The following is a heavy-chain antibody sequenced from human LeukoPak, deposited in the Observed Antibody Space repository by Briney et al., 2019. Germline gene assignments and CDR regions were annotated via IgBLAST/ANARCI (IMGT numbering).Heavy chain of an antibody. Sequence: PGGSLRLSCAASGFTVSSNYMSWVRQAPGKGLEWVSVIYSGGSTYYADSVKGRFAISRGNAKNSLYLQMNSLRAEDTAVYYCARNFDCWGQGTLVTVSS. CDR2: IYSGGST. CDR3: ARNFDC. V-gene: IGHV3-66*01. J-gene: IGHJ4*02. CDR1: GFTVSSNY.